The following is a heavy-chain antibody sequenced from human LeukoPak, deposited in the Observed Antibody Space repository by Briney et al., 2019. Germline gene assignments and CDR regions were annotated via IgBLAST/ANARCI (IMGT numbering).Heavy chain of an antibody. D-gene: IGHD1-26*01. Sequence: GGSLRLSCAASGFTFSSYSMNWVRQAPGKGLEWVSSISSSSSYIYYADSVKGRFTISRDNAKNSLYLQMNSLRAEDTAVYYCARDIRGGGYDYWGQGTLVTVPS. CDR2: ISSSSSYI. J-gene: IGHJ4*02. V-gene: IGHV3-21*01. CDR1: GFTFSSYS. CDR3: ARDIRGGGYDY.